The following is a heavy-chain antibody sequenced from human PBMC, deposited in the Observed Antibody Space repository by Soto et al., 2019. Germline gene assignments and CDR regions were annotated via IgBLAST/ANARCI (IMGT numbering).Heavy chain of an antibody. D-gene: IGHD3-3*01. CDR1: RLTFSPYW. CDR2: IKEDGSVK. V-gene: IGHV3-7*03. Sequence: EGQLVESGGGLVQAGGSLRLTCEGFRLTFSPYWMTWVRQAPGKGLEWVASIKEDGSVKNYADSVKGRFTVSRDNVKRAMFLQKTSVKVDDTAAYFCARDDSSEYASILDVWGRGARVTVSS. CDR3: ARDDSSEYASILDV. J-gene: IGHJ4*02.